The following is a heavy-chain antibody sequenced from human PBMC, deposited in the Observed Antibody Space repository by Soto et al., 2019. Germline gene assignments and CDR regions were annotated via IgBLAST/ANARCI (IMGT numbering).Heavy chain of an antibody. CDR1: GGSFSGYY. D-gene: IGHD4-17*01. V-gene: IGHV4-34*01. Sequence: QVQLQQWGAGLLKPSETLSLTCAVYGGSFSGYYWSWICQPPGKGLEWIGEINHSGSTNYNPSLKSRVTISVDTSKNQFSLKLSSVTAADTAVYYCARLSTVTTQDYWGQGTLVTVSS. CDR3: ARLSTVTTQDY. J-gene: IGHJ4*02. CDR2: INHSGST.